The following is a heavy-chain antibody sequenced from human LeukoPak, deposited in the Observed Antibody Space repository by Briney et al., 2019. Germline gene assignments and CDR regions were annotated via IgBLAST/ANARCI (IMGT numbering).Heavy chain of an antibody. D-gene: IGHD3-9*01. J-gene: IGHJ4*02. CDR2: IIPIFGTA. Sequence: ASVNVSCKASGGTFSSYAISWVRHAPGAGLGWMGGIIPIFGTANYAQTFQGRATITTDESTSTAYMELSSRRSEDTPVYDCARVRDFDWQPFDYWGQGTLVTVSS. CDR3: ARVRDFDWQPFDY. V-gene: IGHV1-69*05. CDR1: GGTFSSYA.